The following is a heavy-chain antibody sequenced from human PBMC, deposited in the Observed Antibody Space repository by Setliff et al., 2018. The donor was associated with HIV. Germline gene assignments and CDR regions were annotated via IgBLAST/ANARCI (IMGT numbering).Heavy chain of an antibody. CDR1: GFNFNTYS. V-gene: IGHV3-15*01. J-gene: IGHJ4*02. CDR2: IKSKTDGGTT. Sequence: PGGSLRLSCGAFGFNFNTYSMAWVRQAPGKGLEWVGRIKSKTDGGTTDYAAPVKGRFTISRDDSKNTLYLQMNSLKTEDTAVYYCTTEATFGEFQNWGQGTLVTVSS. CDR3: TTEATFGEFQN. D-gene: IGHD3-10*01.